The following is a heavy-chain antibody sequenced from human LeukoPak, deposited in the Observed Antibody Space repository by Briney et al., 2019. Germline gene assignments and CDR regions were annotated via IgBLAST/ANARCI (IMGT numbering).Heavy chain of an antibody. Sequence: SETLSLICAVYGGSFSGYYWSWIRQPPGKGLEWIGEINHSGSTNYNPSLKSRVTISVDTSKNQFSLKLSSVTAADTAVYYCARENDYGDYRDNFDYWGQGTLVTVSS. CDR1: GGSFSGYY. CDR2: INHSGST. V-gene: IGHV4-34*01. D-gene: IGHD4-17*01. CDR3: ARENDYGDYRDNFDY. J-gene: IGHJ4*02.